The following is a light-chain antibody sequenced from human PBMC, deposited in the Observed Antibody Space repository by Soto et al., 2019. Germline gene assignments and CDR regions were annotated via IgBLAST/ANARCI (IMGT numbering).Light chain of an antibody. V-gene: IGKV3-20*01. CDR2: GAS. J-gene: IGKJ4*01. CDR1: QYVSSSY. Sequence: EIVLTQSPGTLSLSPGERATLSCRASQYVSSSYLAWYQQRPGQPPRLLTRGASSRATGIPDRFSGSGSGTEFTLTISRLEPEDFAVYYCQQFVASVTFGGGTKVEIK. CDR3: QQFVASVT.